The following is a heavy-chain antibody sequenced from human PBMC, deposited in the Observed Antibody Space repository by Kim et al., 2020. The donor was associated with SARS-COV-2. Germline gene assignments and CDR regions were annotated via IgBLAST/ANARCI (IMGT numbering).Heavy chain of an antibody. D-gene: IGHD3-22*01. CDR3: AKVGDYDSSGFYAFFRS. CDR1: VFYLSTSW. CDR2: SRSDEVDI. J-gene: IGHJ5*02. Sequence: GGSLRLSCAASVFYLSTSWMDWVRKALGQWMVWVSSSRSDEVDITYAESVKVRFTISRENAKNTLYLQMNGLRTEDTAVYYCAKVGDYDSSGFYAFFRSWGQGTRVTVSS. V-gene: IGHV3-74*03.